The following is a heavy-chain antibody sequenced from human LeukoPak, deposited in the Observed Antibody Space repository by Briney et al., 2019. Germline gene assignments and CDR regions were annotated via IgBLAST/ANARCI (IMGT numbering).Heavy chain of an antibody. V-gene: IGHV4-39*07. CDR2: IYYSGST. CDR1: GGSISSSSYY. Sequence: SETLSLTCTVSGGSISSSSYYWGWIRQPPGKGLEWIVSIYYSGSTYYNPSLKSRVTISVDTSKNQFSLKLSSVTAADTAVYYCARYYGDYIGDFDYWGQGTLVTVSS. CDR3: ARYYGDYIGDFDY. J-gene: IGHJ4*02. D-gene: IGHD4-17*01.